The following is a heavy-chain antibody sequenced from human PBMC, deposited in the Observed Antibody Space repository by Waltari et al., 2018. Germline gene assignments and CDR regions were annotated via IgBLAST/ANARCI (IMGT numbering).Heavy chain of an antibody. CDR1: GYSISSGYY. CDR3: ARAHDYDSSGYNPTDAFDI. D-gene: IGHD3-22*01. J-gene: IGHJ3*02. V-gene: IGHV4-38-2*01. CDR2: IYHRGST. Sequence: QVQLQESGPGLVKPSETLSLTCAVSGYSISSGYYWCWIRQPPGKGLEWIGSIYHRGSTYYNPSLKSRVTISVDTSKNQFSLKLSSVTAADTAVYYCARAHDYDSSGYNPTDAFDIWGQGTMVTVSS.